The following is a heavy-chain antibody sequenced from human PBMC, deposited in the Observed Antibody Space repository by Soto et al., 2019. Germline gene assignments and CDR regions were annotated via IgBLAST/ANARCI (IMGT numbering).Heavy chain of an antibody. V-gene: IGHV3-23*01. Sequence: GGSLRLSCAASGFTFSSYAMSWVRQAPGKGLEWVSAISGSGGSTYYADSVKGRFTISRDNSKNTLYLQMNSLRAEDTAVYYCAKGGGYCSGGSCYRRWYYYYGMDVWGQGTTVTVSS. J-gene: IGHJ6*02. CDR3: AKGGGYCSGGSCYRRWYYYYGMDV. CDR1: GFTFSSYA. CDR2: ISGSGGST. D-gene: IGHD2-15*01.